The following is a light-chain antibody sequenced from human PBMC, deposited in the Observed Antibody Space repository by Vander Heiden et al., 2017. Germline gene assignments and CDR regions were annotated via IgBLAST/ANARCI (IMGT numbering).Light chain of an antibody. CDR3: QSYDSLSVSYV. Sequence: QSVLTQPPSVSGAPGQRVTISCTGTSSNIGAEYAVHWYQLLPGTAPKLLIYHFHNRPSGVPDRFSGSKSGTSASLAITGLQAEDEGDYYCQSYDSLSVSYVFGAGTKVTV. J-gene: IGLJ1*01. CDR2: HFH. CDR1: SSNIGAEYA. V-gene: IGLV1-40*01.